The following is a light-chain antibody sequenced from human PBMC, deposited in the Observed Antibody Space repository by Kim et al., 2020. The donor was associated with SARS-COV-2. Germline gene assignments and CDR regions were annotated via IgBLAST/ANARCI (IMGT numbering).Light chain of an antibody. CDR2: QAS. CDR3: QQYNTYSGT. Sequence: ASLGDRVTLTCRASQSIGRWLAWYQQKPGKAPTLLIYQASTLHTGVSSRFSGSGSGTEFTLTISSLQPDDLATYYCQQYNTYSGTFGQGTKVDIK. V-gene: IGKV1-5*03. J-gene: IGKJ1*01. CDR1: QSIGRW.